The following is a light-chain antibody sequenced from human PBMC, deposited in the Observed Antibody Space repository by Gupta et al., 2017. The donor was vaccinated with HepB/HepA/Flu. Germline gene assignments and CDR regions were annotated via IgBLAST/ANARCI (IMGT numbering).Light chain of an antibody. V-gene: IGKV3-15*01. Sequence: EIVMTQSPATLSVSPGARATLSCRASQSVSSNFAWDQQKPGQAPRLLIYGASTRATGTRARFSGSGAGTEFTLTSRSPEYEDVDVYYDQQYSNWPFGGGTKVEIK. CDR1: QSVSSN. J-gene: IGKJ4*01. CDR2: GAS. CDR3: QQYSNWP.